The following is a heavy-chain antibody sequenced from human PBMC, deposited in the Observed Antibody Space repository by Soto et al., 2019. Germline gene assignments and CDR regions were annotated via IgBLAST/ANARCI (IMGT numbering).Heavy chain of an antibody. CDR2: IYRSSVFRFGPNE. J-gene: IGHJ4*02. V-gene: IGHV3-21*01. CDR1: GFTFSSHS. Sequence: GGSLRLSCAASGFTFSSHSMNWVRQAPGKGLEWVASIYRSSVFRFGPNEFYADSVRGRFIISRDNTNNLVFLQMDSLRVEDTAVYYCAREFSSQLPLDYWGQGTLVTVSS. CDR3: AREFSSQLPLDY.